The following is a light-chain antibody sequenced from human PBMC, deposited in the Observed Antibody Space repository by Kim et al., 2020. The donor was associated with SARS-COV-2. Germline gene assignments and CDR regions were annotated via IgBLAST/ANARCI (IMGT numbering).Light chain of an antibody. CDR1: KLGDKY. V-gene: IGLV3-1*01. CDR2: QDS. Sequence: SYELTQPPSVSVSPGQTASITCSGDKLGDKYACWYQQKPGQSPVLVIYQDSKRPSGIPERFSGSNSGNTSTLTISGTQAMDEADYYCQSWDIITAYFFGT. J-gene: IGLJ1*01. CDR3: QSWDIITAYF.